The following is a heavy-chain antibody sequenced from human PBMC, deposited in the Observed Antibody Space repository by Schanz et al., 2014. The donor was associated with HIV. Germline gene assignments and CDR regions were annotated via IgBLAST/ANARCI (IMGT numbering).Heavy chain of an antibody. CDR2: IWYDGSKK. D-gene: IGHD4-17*01. V-gene: IGHV3-33*01. J-gene: IGHJ4*02. Sequence: QVQLVESGGGVVQPGRSLRLSCAASGITFSTSGMHWVRQAPGKGLEGVAVIWYDGSKKYYADSVKGRFTISRDNSKNTLYLQMNSLRAEDTAVYYCYGDESGYWGQGTLVTVSS. CDR3: YGDESGY. CDR1: GITFSTSG.